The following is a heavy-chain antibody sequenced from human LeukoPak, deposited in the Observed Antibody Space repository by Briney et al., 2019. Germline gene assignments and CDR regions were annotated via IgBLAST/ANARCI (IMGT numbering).Heavy chain of an antibody. Sequence: SETLSLTCAVYGGSFSGYYWSWIRQPPGKGLEWIGEINHSGSTNYNPSLKSRVTISVDTSKNQFSLELSSVTAADTAVYYCARGPTGYDSSGPPGWGQGTLVTVSS. CDR2: INHSGST. V-gene: IGHV4-34*01. CDR1: GGSFSGYY. D-gene: IGHD3-22*01. CDR3: ARGPTGYDSSGPPG. J-gene: IGHJ4*02.